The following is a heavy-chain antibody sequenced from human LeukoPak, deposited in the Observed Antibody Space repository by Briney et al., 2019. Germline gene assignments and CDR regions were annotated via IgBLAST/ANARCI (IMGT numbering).Heavy chain of an antibody. D-gene: IGHD6-19*01. J-gene: IGHJ4*02. V-gene: IGHV4-4*02. Sequence: SGALSLTCAVSGGSISSSNWWSWVRQPPGKGLEWIGEIYHSGSTNYNPSLKSRVTISVDKSKNQFSLKLSSVTAADTAVYYCARDSYSSGAYYFDYWGQGTLVTVSS. CDR3: ARDSYSSGAYYFDY. CDR1: GGSISSSNW. CDR2: IYHSGST.